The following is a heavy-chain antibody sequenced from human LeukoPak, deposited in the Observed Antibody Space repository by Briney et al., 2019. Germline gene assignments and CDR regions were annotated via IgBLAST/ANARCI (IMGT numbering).Heavy chain of an antibody. V-gene: IGHV3-53*01. CDR2: IYSGGST. D-gene: IGHD3-10*01. J-gene: IGHJ6*02. CDR1: GFTVSGNY. Sequence: GGSLRLSCAASGFTVSGNYMSWVRQAPGKGLEGVSVIYSGGSTYYADSVKGRFTISRDNSKNTLYLQMNSLRAEDTAVYYCASDFGEYYYYGMDGWGQGTTGTVSS. CDR3: ASDFGEYYYYGMDG.